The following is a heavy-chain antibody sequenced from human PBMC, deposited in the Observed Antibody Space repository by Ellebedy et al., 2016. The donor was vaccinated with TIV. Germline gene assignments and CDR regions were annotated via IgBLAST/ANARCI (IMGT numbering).Heavy chain of an antibody. CDR2: INPSGGST. CDR1: GYTFTSYY. J-gene: IGHJ6*02. Sequence: ASVKVSCKASGYTFTSYYMHWVRQAPGQGLEWMGIINPSGGSTSYAQKFQGRVTMTRDTSTSTVDMELSSLRSEDTAVYYCATGYGDYGMDVWGQGTTVTVSS. V-gene: IGHV1-46*01. D-gene: IGHD4-17*01. CDR3: ATGYGDYGMDV.